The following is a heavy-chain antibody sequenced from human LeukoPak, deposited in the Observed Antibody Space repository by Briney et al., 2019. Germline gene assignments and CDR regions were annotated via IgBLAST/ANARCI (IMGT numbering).Heavy chain of an antibody. Sequence: ASVKVSCKASGYTFTGYCMHWVRQAPGQGLEWMGWINPNSGGTNYAQKFQGRVTMTRDTSISTAYMELSRLRSDDTAVYYCARSLRVVVPAVPYNWFDPWGQGTLVTVSS. CDR1: GYTFTGYC. V-gene: IGHV1-2*02. CDR3: ARSLRVVVPAVPYNWFDP. D-gene: IGHD2-2*01. J-gene: IGHJ5*02. CDR2: INPNSGGT.